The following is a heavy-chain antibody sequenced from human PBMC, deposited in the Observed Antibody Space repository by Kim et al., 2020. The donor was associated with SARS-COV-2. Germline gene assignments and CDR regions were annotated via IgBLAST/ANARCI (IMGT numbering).Heavy chain of an antibody. V-gene: IGHV3-15*01. J-gene: IGHJ4*02. CDR2: GTT. D-gene: IGHD2-15*01. Sequence: GTTDYAAPVKGRFTISRDDSKNTLYLQMNSLKTEDTAVYYCTTDGVEGDYWGQGTLVTVSS. CDR3: TTDGVEGDY.